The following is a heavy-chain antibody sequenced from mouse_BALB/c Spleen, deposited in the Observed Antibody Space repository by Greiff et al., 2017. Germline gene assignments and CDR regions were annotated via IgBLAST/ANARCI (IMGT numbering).Heavy chain of an antibody. Sequence: VQLQQSGAELAKPGASVKMSCKASGYTFTSYWMHWVKQRPGQGLEWIGYINPSTGYTEYNQKFKDKATLTADKSSSTAYMQLSSLTSEDSAVYYCARFGDGYYGWCAYWGQGTLVTVSA. CDR3: ARFGDGYYGWCAY. CDR1: GYTFTSYW. CDR2: INPSTGYT. J-gene: IGHJ3*01. V-gene: IGHV1-7*01. D-gene: IGHD2-3*01.